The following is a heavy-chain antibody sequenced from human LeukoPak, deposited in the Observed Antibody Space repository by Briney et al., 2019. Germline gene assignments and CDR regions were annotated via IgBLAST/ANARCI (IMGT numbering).Heavy chain of an antibody. CDR2: IYHSGST. Sequence: PSETLSLTCTVSGYSISSGYYWGWIRQPPGKGREWSGSIYHSGSTYYNPSLKSRVTISVDTSKNQFSLKLSSVTAADTAVYYCARGPPGYYDFWSGYYDYWGQGPWSPSPQ. D-gene: IGHD3-3*01. J-gene: IGHJ4*02. CDR3: ARGPPGYYDFWSGYYDY. CDR1: GYSISSGYY. V-gene: IGHV4-38-2*02.